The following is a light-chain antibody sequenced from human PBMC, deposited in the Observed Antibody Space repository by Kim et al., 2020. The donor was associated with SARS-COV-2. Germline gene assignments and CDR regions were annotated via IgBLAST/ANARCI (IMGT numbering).Light chain of an antibody. V-gene: IGLV1-44*01. J-gene: IGLJ3*02. Sequence: QRVSISCSGSRSNIGTNAVKWYKLLPGPAPNLLTSNNNQRPSALTNRFSGSKSGSSASLASGGLRSEDEADYFCAVWDDNLNGRVFGGGTKVTVL. CDR3: AVWDDNLNGRV. CDR2: NNN. CDR1: RSNIGTNA.